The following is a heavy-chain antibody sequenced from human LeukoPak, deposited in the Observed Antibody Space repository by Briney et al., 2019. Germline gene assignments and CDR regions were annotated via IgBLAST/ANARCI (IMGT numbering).Heavy chain of an antibody. CDR1: GGSFSGYY. V-gene: IGHV4-34*01. CDR3: ARPRNYYGSGSYLQPFDY. Sequence: SETLSLTCAVYGGSFSGYYWSWIRQPPGKGLEWIGEINHSGSTNYNPSLKSRVTISVDTSKNQFSLKLSSVTAADTAVYYCARPRNYYGSGSYLQPFDYWGQGTLVTVSS. D-gene: IGHD3-10*01. J-gene: IGHJ4*02. CDR2: INHSGST.